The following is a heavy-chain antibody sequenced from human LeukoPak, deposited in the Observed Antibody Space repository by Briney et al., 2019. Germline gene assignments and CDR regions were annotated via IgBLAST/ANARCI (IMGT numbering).Heavy chain of an antibody. CDR1: GYTFTSYD. V-gene: IGHV1-18*01. J-gene: IGHJ4*02. Sequence: ASVKVSCKTSGYTFTSYDINWVRQAPGQGVEWMGWISAYNGNTNYAQRLQGRVTMTTVTSTTTAYMELRNLRSDDTAVYFCARGLRYGSNYFDYWGQGTLVTVSS. CDR2: ISAYNGNT. D-gene: IGHD5/OR15-5a*01. CDR3: ARGLRYGSNYFDY.